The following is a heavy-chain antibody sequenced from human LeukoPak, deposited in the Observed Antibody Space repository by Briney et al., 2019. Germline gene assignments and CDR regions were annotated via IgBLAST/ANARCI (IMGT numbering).Heavy chain of an antibody. CDR2: IYYSGST. J-gene: IGHJ6*03. D-gene: IGHD2-15*01. V-gene: IGHV4-59*08. Sequence: SETLSLTCTVSGGSISSYYWSWIRQPPGKGLEWIGYIYYSGSTNYNPSLKSRVTISVDTSKNQFSLRLSSVTAADTAVYYCARVYCSGGSCYYYYYYMDVWGKGTTVTVSS. CDR3: ARVYCSGGSCYYYYYYMDV. CDR1: GGSISSYY.